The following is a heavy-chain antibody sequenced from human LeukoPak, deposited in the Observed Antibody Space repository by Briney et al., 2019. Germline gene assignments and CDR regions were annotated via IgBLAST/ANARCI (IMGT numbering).Heavy chain of an antibody. CDR3: ARGARFGELESYYFDY. CDR1: GFTVSSNY. CDR2: IYSGGST. J-gene: IGHJ4*02. V-gene: IGHV3-66*01. Sequence: GGSLRLSCAASGFTVSSNYMSWVRQAPGKGLEWVSVIYSGGSTYYADSVKGRFTISRDNSKTTLYLQMNSLRAEDTAVYYCARGARFGELESYYFDYWGQGTLVTVSS. D-gene: IGHD3-10*01.